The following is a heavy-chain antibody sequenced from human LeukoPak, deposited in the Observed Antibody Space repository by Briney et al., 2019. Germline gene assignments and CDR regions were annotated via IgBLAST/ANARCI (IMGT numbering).Heavy chain of an antibody. D-gene: IGHD1-26*01. CDR2: IWYDGSNK. CDR3: AKDLKQWELPQYYFDY. J-gene: IGHJ4*02. V-gene: IGHV3-33*06. CDR1: GFTFSSYG. Sequence: GGSLRLSCAASGFTFSSYGMHWVRQAPGKGLEWVAVIWYDGSNKYYADSVKGRFTISRDNSKNTLYLQMNSLRAEDTAVYYRAKDLKQWELPQYYFDYWGQGTLVTVSS.